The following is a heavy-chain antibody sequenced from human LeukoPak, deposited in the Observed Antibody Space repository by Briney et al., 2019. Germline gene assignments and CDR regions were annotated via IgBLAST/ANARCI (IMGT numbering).Heavy chain of an antibody. Sequence: SETLSLTCTVSGGSISSSSYYWSWIRQPAGKGLEWIGRISTSGTTNYNPSFKSRVTISVGTSKNQFSLRLSSVTAADTAVYYCARDLMGIAYRGAFYYWGQGTLVTVSS. CDR1: GGSISSSSYY. CDR3: ARDLMGIAYRGAFYY. D-gene: IGHD6-13*01. J-gene: IGHJ4*02. V-gene: IGHV4-61*02. CDR2: ISTSGTT.